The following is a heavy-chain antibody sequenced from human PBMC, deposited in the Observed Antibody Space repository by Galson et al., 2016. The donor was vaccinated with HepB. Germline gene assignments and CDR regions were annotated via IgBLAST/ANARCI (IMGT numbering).Heavy chain of an antibody. CDR2: ISGSDGRT. CDR3: ARAAGDYGNDGFPNFDY. D-gene: IGHD4-17*01. CDR1: GFTFSSYA. V-gene: IGHV3-23*01. Sequence: SLRLSCAASGFTFSSYAMVWVRQAPGKGLEWISAISGSDGRTYYADSVKGRFTISRDNSKNTPFLQMNSLRDEDTAVYFCARAAGDYGNDGFPNFDYWGQGTLVTVSS. J-gene: IGHJ4*02.